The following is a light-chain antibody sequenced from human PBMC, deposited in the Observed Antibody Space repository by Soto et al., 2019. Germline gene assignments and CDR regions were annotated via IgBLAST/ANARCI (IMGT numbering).Light chain of an antibody. V-gene: IGLV1-51*01. Sequence: QSVLTQPPSVSAAPGQTVTISCSGSSSNIGNNYVSWYQQLPGTAPKLLIYDNNKRPSGIPDRFSGSKSGTSATLGITGLQTGDEADYYCGTWDSSLNVVFGGGTKLPS. CDR1: SSNIGNNY. J-gene: IGLJ2*01. CDR2: DNN. CDR3: GTWDSSLNVV.